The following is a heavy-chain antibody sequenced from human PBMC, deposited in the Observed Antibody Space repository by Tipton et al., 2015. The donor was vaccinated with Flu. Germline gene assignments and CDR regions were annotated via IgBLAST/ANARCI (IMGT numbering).Heavy chain of an antibody. CDR3: ARDRRGDSSSPRFDY. CDR1: GFTFSSYG. Sequence: SLRLSCAASGFTFSSYGMHWVRQAPGKGLEWVAVIWYDGSNKYYADSVKGRFTISRDNSKNTLYLQMNSLRAEDTAVYYCARDRRGDSSSPRFDYWGQGTLVTVSS. D-gene: IGHD6-6*01. V-gene: IGHV3-33*01. CDR2: IWYDGSNK. J-gene: IGHJ4*02.